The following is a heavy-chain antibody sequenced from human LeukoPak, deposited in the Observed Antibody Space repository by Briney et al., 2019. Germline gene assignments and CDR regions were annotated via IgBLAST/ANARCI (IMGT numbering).Heavy chain of an antibody. Sequence: SETLSLTCTVSGGSISSYYWSWIRQPPGKGLEWIGYIYYSGSTNYNPSLKSRVTISVDTSKNQFSLKLSSVTAADTAVYYCARPESDSWRAGHYYYGMDVWGQGTTVTVSS. CDR1: GGSISSYY. J-gene: IGHJ6*02. CDR2: IYYSGST. D-gene: IGHD5-12*01. V-gene: IGHV4-59*08. CDR3: ARPESDSWRAGHYYYGMDV.